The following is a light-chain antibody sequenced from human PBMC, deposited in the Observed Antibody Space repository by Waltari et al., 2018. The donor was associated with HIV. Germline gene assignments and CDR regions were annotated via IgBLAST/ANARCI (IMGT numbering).Light chain of an antibody. V-gene: IGLV1-47*01. CDR3: AAWDDSLSGVV. CDR1: RSNIGSNY. J-gene: IGLJ2*01. Sequence: QSVLTQPPSASGTPGQRVTISCSGNRSNIGSNYVDWYQQLPGTAPKLRIYRVNQRPAGVPDRFSCSKSGTSASLAISGLRSEDEVDYYCAAWDDSLSGVVFGGGTKLTVL. CDR2: RVN.